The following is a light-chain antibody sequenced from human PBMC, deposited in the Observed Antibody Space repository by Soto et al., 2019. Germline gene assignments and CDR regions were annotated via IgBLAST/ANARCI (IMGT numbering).Light chain of an antibody. V-gene: IGKV3-15*01. CDR3: QQYNNWPWT. CDR1: QSVATN. J-gene: IGKJ1*01. Sequence: EIVITQSPSTLSVSPGERATLSCRASQSVATNLAWYQQKPGQPPRLLIYGASTRATGIPGRFSGSGSGTEFTLTISSLQSVDFAVYSCQQYNNWPWTFGQGTKVDI. CDR2: GAS.